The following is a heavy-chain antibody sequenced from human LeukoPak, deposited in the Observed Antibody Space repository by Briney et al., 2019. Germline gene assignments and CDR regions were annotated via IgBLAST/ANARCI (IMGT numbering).Heavy chain of an antibody. V-gene: IGHV4-59*01. CDR3: ARSDGYGLVGI. CDR2: IYYSGSA. J-gene: IGHJ3*02. CDR1: GGSISSYY. Sequence: PSETLSLTCTVSGGSISSYYWSWIRQPPGKGLEWIGYIYYSGSANYNPSLKSRVTISVDTSKTQFSLKLSSVIAADTAVYYCARSDGYGLVGIWGQGTMVTVSS. D-gene: IGHD3-10*01.